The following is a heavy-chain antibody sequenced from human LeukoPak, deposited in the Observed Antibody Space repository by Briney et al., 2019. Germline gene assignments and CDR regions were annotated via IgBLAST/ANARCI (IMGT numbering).Heavy chain of an antibody. CDR2: ISSSSSTI. Sequence: PGGSLRLSCAVSGFTVSSNYMNWVRQAPGKGLEWVSYISSSSSTIYYADSVKGRFTISRDNAKNSLYLQMNSLRDEDTAVYYCARDYYDSSGYHIPRFDYWGQGTLVTVSS. CDR3: ARDYYDSSGYHIPRFDY. D-gene: IGHD3-22*01. J-gene: IGHJ4*02. V-gene: IGHV3-48*02. CDR1: GFTVSSNY.